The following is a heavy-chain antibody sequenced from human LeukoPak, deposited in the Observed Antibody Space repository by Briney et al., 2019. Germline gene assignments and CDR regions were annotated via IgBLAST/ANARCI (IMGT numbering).Heavy chain of an antibody. CDR3: AKGNRAAAGTHYYYMDV. CDR2: ITATSSST. D-gene: IGHD6-13*01. V-gene: IGHV3-23*01. J-gene: IGHJ6*03. Sequence: GGSLRLSCAASGFTFSSYGMSWVRQAPGKGLEWVSAITATSSSTHDADSVQGRFTISRDNSKNTLYLQMNSLRPEDTAIYYCAKGNRAAAGTHYYYMDVWGKGTTVTVSS. CDR1: GFTFSSYG.